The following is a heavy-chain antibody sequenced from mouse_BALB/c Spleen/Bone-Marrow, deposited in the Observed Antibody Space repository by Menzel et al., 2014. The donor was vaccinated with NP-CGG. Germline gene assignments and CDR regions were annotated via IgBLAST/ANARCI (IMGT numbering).Heavy chain of an antibody. V-gene: IGHV1-63*02. CDR1: GYTFTNYW. CDR2: IYPGGGYT. D-gene: IGHD2-14*01. J-gene: IGHJ1*01. CDR3: AREVRRYFDV. Sequence: VHLVESGAELVRPGTSVRISCKASGYTFTNYWLGWVKQRPGHGLEWIGDIYPGGGYTNYNEKFKGKATLTADTSSSTACMQLSSLTSEDSAVYFCAREVRRYFDVWGAGTTVTVSS.